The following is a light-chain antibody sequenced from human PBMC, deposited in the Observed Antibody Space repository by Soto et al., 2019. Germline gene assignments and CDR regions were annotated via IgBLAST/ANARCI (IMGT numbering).Light chain of an antibody. CDR3: GTWDSSLSAYV. V-gene: IGLV1-51*01. Sequence: QSVLTQPPSVSAAPRQKVTISCSGSSSNIRNNYVSWYQQLPGTAPKLLIYDNNKRPSGIPDRFSGSKSGTSAALGITGLQTGGEGDYYCGTWDSSLSAYVFGTGTKV. J-gene: IGLJ1*01. CDR1: SSNIRNNY. CDR2: DNN.